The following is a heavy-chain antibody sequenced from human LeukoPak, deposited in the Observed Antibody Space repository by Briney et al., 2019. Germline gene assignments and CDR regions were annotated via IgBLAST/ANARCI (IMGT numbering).Heavy chain of an antibody. V-gene: IGHV3-7*01. Sequence: GGSLRLSCAASGFTFSSYWMSWVRQAPGKGLEWVANIKQDGSEKYYVDSVKGRFTISRDNAKNSPYLQMNSLRAEDTAVYYCARLYGSGSYPFDYWGQGTLVTVSS. CDR3: ARLYGSGSYPFDY. D-gene: IGHD3-10*01. CDR2: IKQDGSEK. CDR1: GFTFSSYW. J-gene: IGHJ4*02.